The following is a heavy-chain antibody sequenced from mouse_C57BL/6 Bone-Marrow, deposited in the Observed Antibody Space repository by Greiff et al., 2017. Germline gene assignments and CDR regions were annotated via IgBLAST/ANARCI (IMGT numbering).Heavy chain of an antibody. D-gene: IGHD1-1*01. Sequence: VQLQQSGAELVRPGASVKLSCTASGFNIKDDYMHWVKQRPEQSLEWIGWIDPENGDTEYASKFQGKATITADTSSNTAYLQLSRLTSEDTAVYYWTTSFISTVVVDYWGQGTTLTVSS. J-gene: IGHJ2*01. CDR1: GFNIKDDY. V-gene: IGHV14-4*01. CDR3: TTSFISTVVVDY. CDR2: IDPENGDT.